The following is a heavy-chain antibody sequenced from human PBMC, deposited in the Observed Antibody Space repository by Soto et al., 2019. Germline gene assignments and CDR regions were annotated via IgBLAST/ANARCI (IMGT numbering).Heavy chain of an antibody. D-gene: IGHD3-9*01. CDR1: GGSISSGDYY. CDR3: ARVGDPYDI. CDR2: IYHSGST. Sequence: SSETLSLTCTVSGGSISSGDYYWSWIRQPPGKGLEWIGYIYHSGSTFYNPSLKSRLTISVDTSKNQFSLKLTSVTAADTAAYYCARVGDPYDIWGQGTTVTVSS. V-gene: IGHV4-30-4*01. J-gene: IGHJ6*02.